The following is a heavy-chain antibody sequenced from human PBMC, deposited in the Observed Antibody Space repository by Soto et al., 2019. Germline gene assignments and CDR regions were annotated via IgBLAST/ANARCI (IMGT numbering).Heavy chain of an antibody. CDR3: ARAQGGYSGSYRFDY. CDR2: INAGNGNT. CDR1: GYTFTSYA. Sequence: ASVKVSCKASGYTFTSYAMHWVRQAPGQRLEWMGWINAGNGNTKYSQKFQGRVTVTRDTSASTAYMALSSLRSEDTAVYYCARAQGGYSGSYRFDYWGQGTQVTVPQ. V-gene: IGHV1-3*01. D-gene: IGHD1-26*01. J-gene: IGHJ4*02.